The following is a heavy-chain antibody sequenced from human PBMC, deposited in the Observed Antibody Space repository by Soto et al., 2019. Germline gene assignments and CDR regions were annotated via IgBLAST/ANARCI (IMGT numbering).Heavy chain of an antibody. CDR2: ISGSGGRI. CDR1: GFTFSNYA. D-gene: IGHD2-15*01. CDR3: VKLRDPYSATQSGALGS. Sequence: EVQLLESGGGLVQPGGSLRLACAASGFTFSNYAMTWVRQPPGKGLEWVSGISGSGGRINYADSVKGRFSISRDSSRNTLDLQMDSLRVEDTAVYYCVKLRDPYSATQSGALGSWGQGALVTVSS. V-gene: IGHV3-23*01. J-gene: IGHJ4*02.